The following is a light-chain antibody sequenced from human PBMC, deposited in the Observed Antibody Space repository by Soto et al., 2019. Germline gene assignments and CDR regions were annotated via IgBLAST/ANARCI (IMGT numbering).Light chain of an antibody. J-gene: IGKJ4*01. V-gene: IGKV1-33*01. CDR1: QDMSNY. CDR2: DAS. CDR3: QQYDNLPLT. Sequence: DIQMTQSPSSLSASVGDRVTITCQASQDMSNYLNWYQQKPGKAPKLLIYDASNLETGVPSRFSGSGYGTDFTFTISRLQPEDIATYYCQQYDNLPLTFGGGTKVEIQ.